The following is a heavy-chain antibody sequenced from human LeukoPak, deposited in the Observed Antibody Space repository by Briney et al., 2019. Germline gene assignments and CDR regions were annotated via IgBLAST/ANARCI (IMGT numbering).Heavy chain of an antibody. CDR2: ISYSGRT. CDR1: GGSISSSSYY. CDR3: ARKKTGATNGLDV. J-gene: IGHJ6*02. D-gene: IGHD1-1*01. V-gene: IGHV4-39*01. Sequence: SETLSLTCTVSGGSISSSSYYWGWIRQPPGEGPEWIGSISYSGRTHYNPSLKSRVSISVDTSKNQFSLNLSSVTAADTAVYYCARKKTGATNGLDVWDQGTTVTVSS.